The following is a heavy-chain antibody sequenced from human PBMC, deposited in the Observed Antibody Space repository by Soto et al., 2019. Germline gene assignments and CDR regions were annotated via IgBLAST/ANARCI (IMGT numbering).Heavy chain of an antibody. D-gene: IGHD6-19*01. CDR2: IIPIFATT. CDR1: GGTFSSYV. J-gene: IGHJ6*02. V-gene: IGHV1-69*01. Sequence: QVHLVQSGGEVKKPGSSVKVSCKAAGGTFSSYVFSWVRQAPGQGLEWMGGIIPIFATTNYAKKFQGRVTITADESTSTAYLELSSLRADDTAIYSCASDSGRTSGMDVWGQGTTVTVSS. CDR3: ASDSGRTSGMDV.